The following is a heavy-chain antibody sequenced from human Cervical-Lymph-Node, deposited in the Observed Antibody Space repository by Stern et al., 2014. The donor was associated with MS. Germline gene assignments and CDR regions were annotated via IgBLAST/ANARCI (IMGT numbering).Heavy chain of an antibody. D-gene: IGHD1-7*01. Sequence: MQLVESGGGVVQPGRSLRLSCAASGFTFSNYGMHWVRQAPGKGLEWLAVIRYDGNKKYYADSVKGRFTISRDNSKNTLFLQMSSLTAEDTALYYCARGNWNYEGMGYWGQGTLVTVSS. CDR1: GFTFSNYG. V-gene: IGHV3-33*01. CDR2: IRYDGNKK. J-gene: IGHJ4*02. CDR3: ARGNWNYEGMGY.